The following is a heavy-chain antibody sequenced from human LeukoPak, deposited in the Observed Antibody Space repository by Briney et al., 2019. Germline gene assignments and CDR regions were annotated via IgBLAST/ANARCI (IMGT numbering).Heavy chain of an antibody. J-gene: IGHJ4*02. Sequence: GGSLRLSCAASGFTVSSNYMSWVRQAPGKGLEWVSVIYSGGSTYYADSVKGRFTISRDNAKNSLYLQMNSLRAEDTAVYYCARTEYISSPPTYYFDYWGQGTLVTVSS. CDR3: ARTEYISSPPTYYFDY. CDR2: IYSGGST. V-gene: IGHV3-66*01. CDR1: GFTVSSNY. D-gene: IGHD6-13*01.